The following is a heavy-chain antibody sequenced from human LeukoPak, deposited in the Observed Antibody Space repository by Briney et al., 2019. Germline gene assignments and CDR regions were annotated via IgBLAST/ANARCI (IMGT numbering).Heavy chain of an antibody. CDR3: ARDGGGWYPDAFDI. V-gene: IGHV1-69*13. D-gene: IGHD6-19*01. J-gene: IGHJ3*02. CDR1: GGTFSSYA. CDR2: IIPIFGTA. Sequence: ASVKVSCKASGGTFSSYAISWVRQAPGQGLEWMEGIIPIFGTANYAQKFQGRVTITADESTSTAYMELSSLRSEDTAVYYCARDGGGWYPDAFDIWGQGTMVTVSS.